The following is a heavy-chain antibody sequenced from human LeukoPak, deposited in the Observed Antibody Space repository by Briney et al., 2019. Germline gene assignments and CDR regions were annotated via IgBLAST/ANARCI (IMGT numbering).Heavy chain of an antibody. J-gene: IGHJ5*02. CDR3: AREKQQLVLGWFDP. V-gene: IGHV1-18*01. CDR1: GYTFTSYG. CDR2: ISAYNGNT. D-gene: IGHD6-13*01. Sequence: ASVKVSCKASGYTFTSYGISWVRQAPGQGLEWMGWISAYNGNTNYAQKLQGRVPMTTDTSTSTAYMELRSLRSDDTAVYYCAREKQQLVLGWFDPWGQGTLVTVSS.